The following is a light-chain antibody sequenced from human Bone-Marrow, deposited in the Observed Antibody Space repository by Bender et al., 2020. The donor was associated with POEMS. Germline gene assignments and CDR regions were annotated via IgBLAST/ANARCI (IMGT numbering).Light chain of an antibody. CDR1: SSDVGSYDL. J-gene: IGLJ2*01. V-gene: IGLV2-14*02. CDR2: EDY. CDR3: QTYDSRNLVV. Sequence: QSALTQPASVSGSPGQSITISCAGTSSDVGSYDLVSWYQQHPGKAPKLLIYEDYKRPSGVPDRFSGSIDISSKSASLTISGLQTEDEADYYCQTYDSRNLVVFGGGTKLTVL.